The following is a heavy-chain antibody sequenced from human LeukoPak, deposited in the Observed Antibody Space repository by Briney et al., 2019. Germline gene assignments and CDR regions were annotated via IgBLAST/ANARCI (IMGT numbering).Heavy chain of an antibody. CDR1: GYTLTSYD. J-gene: IGHJ5*02. V-gene: IGHV1-8*03. CDR3: ARAFSGSYSSWFDP. Sequence: ASVKVSCEASGYTLTSYDINWVRQATGQGLEWMGWMNPNSGNTGYAQKFQGRVTITRNTSISTAYMELSSLRSEDTAVYYCARAFSGSYSSWFDPWGQGTLVTVSS. D-gene: IGHD1-26*01. CDR2: MNPNSGNT.